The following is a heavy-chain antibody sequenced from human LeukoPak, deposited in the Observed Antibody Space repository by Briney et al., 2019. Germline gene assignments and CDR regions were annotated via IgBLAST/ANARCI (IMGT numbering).Heavy chain of an antibody. Sequence: GGSLRLSCAASGFTVSSDWMYWVRQAPGKGPVWVSRINPDGTYIDYADSVKGRFTISRDDAKNTLYLQMNSLRADDTALYYCSKGLGLWGQGTLVTGSS. CDR2: INPDGTYI. J-gene: IGHJ4*02. CDR3: SKGLGL. D-gene: IGHD1-26*01. CDR1: GFTVSSDW. V-gene: IGHV3-74*01.